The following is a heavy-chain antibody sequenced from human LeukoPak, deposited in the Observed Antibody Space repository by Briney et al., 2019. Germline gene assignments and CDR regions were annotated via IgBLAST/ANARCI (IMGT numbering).Heavy chain of an antibody. CDR1: GYTFTGYY. CDR2: INPNSGGT. J-gene: IGHJ6*03. V-gene: IGHV1-2*02. D-gene: IGHD6-13*01. Sequence: ASVTVSCKASGYTFTGYYMHWVRQAPGQGLEWMGWINPNSGGTNYAQKFQGRVTMTRDTPISTAYMELSRLRSDDTAVYYCARSSPQARYSSSWPYYYYYMDVWGKGTTVTISS. CDR3: ARSSPQARYSSSWPYYYYYMDV.